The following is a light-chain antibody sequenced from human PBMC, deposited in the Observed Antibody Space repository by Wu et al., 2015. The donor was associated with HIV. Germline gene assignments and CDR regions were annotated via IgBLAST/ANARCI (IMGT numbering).Light chain of an antibody. Sequence: EIVMTQSPVTLSVSPGERATLSCRASQSVTNYLAWYQQKPGQAPRLLIYDASNRATGIPARFSGSGSGTDFTLTISSLEPEDSAVYYCQQHYNWPLTFGQGTRLEIK. CDR1: QSVTNY. V-gene: IGKV3-11*01. J-gene: IGKJ5*01. CDR3: QQHYNWPLT. CDR2: DAS.